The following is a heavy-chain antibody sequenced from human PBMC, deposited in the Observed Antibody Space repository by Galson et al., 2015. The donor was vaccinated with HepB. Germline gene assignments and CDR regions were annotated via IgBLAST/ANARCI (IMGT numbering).Heavy chain of an antibody. CDR1: GFTFSSYG. Sequence: SLRLSCAASGFTFSSYGMHWVRQAPGGGLEWVSYTSASTAAIHYTDSVKGRFTISRDNAKNSLYLQMNSLRAEDTAVYYCARDRGGSGSSLSYYYDMDVWGQGTTVTVSS. D-gene: IGHD3-10*01. J-gene: IGHJ6*02. CDR3: ARDRGGSGSSLSYYYDMDV. CDR2: TSASTAAI. V-gene: IGHV3-48*04.